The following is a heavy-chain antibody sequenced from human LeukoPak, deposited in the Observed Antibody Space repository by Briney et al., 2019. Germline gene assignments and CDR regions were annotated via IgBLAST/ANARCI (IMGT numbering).Heavy chain of an antibody. J-gene: IGHJ5*02. CDR1: GCTFHNYA. V-gene: IGHV3-30*04. D-gene: IGHD7-27*01. Sequence: GGSLRLSCAASGCTFHNYAMYWVRQTPENGLEWLTVISNDGSKKYYIGSEEGLFTISRENHENTVYLQMNSLRVDDTAVYYCVRGGLNWGRNMWFDPWGQGTLVTVSS. CDR2: ISNDGSKK. CDR3: VRGGLNWGRNMWFDP.